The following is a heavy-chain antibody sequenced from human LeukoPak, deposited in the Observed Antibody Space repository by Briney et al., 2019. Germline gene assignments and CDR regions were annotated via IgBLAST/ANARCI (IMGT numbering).Heavy chain of an antibody. D-gene: IGHD7-27*01. J-gene: IGHJ3*02. CDR1: GYTFTRYG. CDR3: ARRRGDGTFEI. V-gene: IGHV1-18*01. Sequence: DSVKVSCKASGYTFTRYGISWVRQAPGPGLECMAWISAYNGNTDYAQNLRGRVTMTTDTSTSTAYMELRSLRSDDTAVYYCARRRGDGTFEIWGQGTMVTVSS. CDR2: ISAYNGNT.